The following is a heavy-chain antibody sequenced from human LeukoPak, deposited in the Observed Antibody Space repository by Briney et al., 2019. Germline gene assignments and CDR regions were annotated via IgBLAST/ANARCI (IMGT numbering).Heavy chain of an antibody. J-gene: IGHJ4*02. Sequence: SGPTLVNPTETLTLTCTVSGFSLSNARMGVSCIRQPPEKALEWLAHIFSNDEKSYSTSLKSRLTISKDTSKSQVVLTMTNMDPVDTATYYSARTTNYDFWSGYYNFDYWGQGTLVTVSS. CDR2: IFSNDEK. V-gene: IGHV2-26*01. CDR1: GFSLSNARMG. CDR3: ARTTNYDFWSGYYNFDY. D-gene: IGHD3-3*01.